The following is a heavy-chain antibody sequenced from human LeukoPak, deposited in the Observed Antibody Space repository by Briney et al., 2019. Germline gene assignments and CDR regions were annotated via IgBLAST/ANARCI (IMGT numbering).Heavy chain of an antibody. CDR2: IGHYGDSI. Sequence: GSLRLSCAASGFTFSSYSMNWVRQAPGKGLEWVSSIGHYGDSIYYADSLRGRFTISRDNAKNLLFLQMSSLRVDDTAVYYCTRDPRVRGWGQGTLVTVSS. J-gene: IGHJ4*02. V-gene: IGHV3-21*04. CDR3: TRDPRVRG. CDR1: GFTFSSYS.